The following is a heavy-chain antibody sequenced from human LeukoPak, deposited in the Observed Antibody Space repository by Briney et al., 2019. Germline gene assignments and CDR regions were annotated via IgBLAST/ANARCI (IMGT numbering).Heavy chain of an antibody. CDR3: ARGGYSYGYVDY. CDR1: GGTFSSYA. V-gene: IGHV1-69*13. CDR2: IIPIFGTA. J-gene: IGHJ4*02. Sequence: ASVKVSCKASGGTFSSYAISWVRQAPGQGLEWMGGIIPIFGTANHAQKFQGRVTITADESTSPAYMELSSLRSEDTAVYYCARGGYSYGYVDYWGQGTLVTVSS. D-gene: IGHD5-18*01.